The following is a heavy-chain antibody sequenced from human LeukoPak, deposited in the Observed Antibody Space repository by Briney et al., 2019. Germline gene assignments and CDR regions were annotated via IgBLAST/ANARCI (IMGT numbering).Heavy chain of an antibody. CDR1: GFTFSSYA. CDR2: ISYDGSNN. V-gene: IGHV3-30*04. D-gene: IGHD1-26*01. Sequence: PGRSLRLSCAASGFTFSSYAMHWVRQAPGKGLEWVAVISYDGSNNYYADSVKGRFTISRDNSKNTLYLQMNSLRAEDTAVYYCARSPSSLVGVTIDYWGQGTLVTVSS. J-gene: IGHJ4*02. CDR3: ARSPSSLVGVTIDY.